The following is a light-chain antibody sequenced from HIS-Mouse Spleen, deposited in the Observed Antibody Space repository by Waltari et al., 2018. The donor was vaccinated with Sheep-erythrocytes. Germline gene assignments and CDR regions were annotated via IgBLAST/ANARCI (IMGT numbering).Light chain of an antibody. CDR1: SSNIGSNY. CDR3: AAWDDSLSGVV. J-gene: IGLJ2*01. CDR2: RNN. Sequence: QSVLTQPPSPSGTPGQRVTISCSGSSSNIGSNYVYWYQQLPGTAPKLLICRNNQRPSGVPDRFSGSKSGTSASLAISGLRSEDEADYYCAAWDDSLSGVVFGGGTKLTVL. V-gene: IGLV1-47*01.